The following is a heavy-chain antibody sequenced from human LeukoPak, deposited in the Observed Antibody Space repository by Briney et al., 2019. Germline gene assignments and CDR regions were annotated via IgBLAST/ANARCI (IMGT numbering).Heavy chain of an antibody. Sequence: ASVKVSCKAPGYTFTSYGISWVRQAPGQGLEWVGCISAYNGNTNYARKLQGRVTMTTDTSTSTAYRELRSLRSDDTAVYDWARAIMVGATHRADAFDIWGQGTMVTVSS. CDR2: ISAYNGNT. CDR1: GYTFTSYG. D-gene: IGHD1-26*01. J-gene: IGHJ3*02. CDR3: ARAIMVGATHRADAFDI. V-gene: IGHV1-18*01.